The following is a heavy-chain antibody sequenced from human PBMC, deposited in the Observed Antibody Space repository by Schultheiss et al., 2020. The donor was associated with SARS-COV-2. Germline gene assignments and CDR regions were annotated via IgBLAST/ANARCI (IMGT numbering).Heavy chain of an antibody. CDR3: ARSTAWSDNWFDP. Sequence: ASVKVSCKASGYTFTGYYMHWVRQAPGQGLEWMGRINPNSGGTNYAQKLQGRVTMTRDTSISTAYMELSSLTSNDTAIYFCARSTAWSDNWFDPWGQGTLVTVSS. D-gene: IGHD2-8*02. CDR1: GYTFTGYY. CDR2: INPNSGGT. V-gene: IGHV1-2*06. J-gene: IGHJ5*02.